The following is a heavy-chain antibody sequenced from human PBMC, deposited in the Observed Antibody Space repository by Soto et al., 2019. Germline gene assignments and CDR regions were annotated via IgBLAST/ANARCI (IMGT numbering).Heavy chain of an antibody. Sequence: PSETLSLTCTVSGGSISRYYWSWIRQPPGKGLEWIGYIYYSGSTNYNPSLKSRVTISVDTSKNQFSLKLSSVPAADTAVYYGARGDTYYDILAGQDNWFDPWGQGTLVTIS. CDR1: GGSISRYY. D-gene: IGHD3-9*01. J-gene: IGHJ5*02. CDR3: ARGDTYYDILAGQDNWFDP. CDR2: IYYSGST. V-gene: IGHV4-59*01.